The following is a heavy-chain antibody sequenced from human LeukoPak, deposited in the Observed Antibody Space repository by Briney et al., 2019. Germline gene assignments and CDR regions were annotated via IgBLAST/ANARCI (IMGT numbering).Heavy chain of an antibody. CDR2: MNPNSGNT. V-gene: IGHV1-8*01. D-gene: IGHD3-3*01. CDR3: ARENTIFGVVTGLDV. Sequence: ASVKVSCKASGYTFTSYDINWVRQATGQGLEWMGWMNPNSGNTGYAQKFQGRVTTTRNTSISTAYMELSSLRSEDSAVYYCARENTIFGVVTGLDVWGQGTTVTVSS. CDR1: GYTFTSYD. J-gene: IGHJ6*02.